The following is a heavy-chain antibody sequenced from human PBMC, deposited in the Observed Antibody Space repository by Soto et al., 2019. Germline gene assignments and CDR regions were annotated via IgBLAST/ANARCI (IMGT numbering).Heavy chain of an antibody. Sequence: PGGSLRLSCAASGFTFSSYTMHWVRQAPGKGLEWVALISYDRSNKYFADSVKGRFTISRDNSKNMVYLEMNSLRAEDTAVYYCAREGAPREGDAFDTWGQGTMVTVS. CDR3: AREGAPREGDAFDT. CDR1: GFTFSSYT. J-gene: IGHJ3*02. V-gene: IGHV3-30*04. CDR2: ISYDRSNK. D-gene: IGHD1-26*01.